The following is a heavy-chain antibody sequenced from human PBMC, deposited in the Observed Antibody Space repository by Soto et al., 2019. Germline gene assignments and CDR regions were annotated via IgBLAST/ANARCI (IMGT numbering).Heavy chain of an antibody. CDR3: VKVLARGVGVPRFYFDS. CDR1: GFTFSNSW. J-gene: IGHJ4*02. CDR2: IHADGTST. Sequence: DVQLVESGGGLVQPGGSLRLSCAASGFTFSNSWMHWVRQVSGKGLEWVSRIHADGTSTSYADSVKGRFTISRDNAKNTLYLHVNSLRAEETAVYYCVKVLARGVGVPRFYFDSWGQGALVTVSS. V-gene: IGHV3-74*01. D-gene: IGHD2-2*01.